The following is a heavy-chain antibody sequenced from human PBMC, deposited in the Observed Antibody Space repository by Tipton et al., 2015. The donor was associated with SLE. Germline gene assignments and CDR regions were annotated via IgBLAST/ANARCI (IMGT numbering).Heavy chain of an antibody. D-gene: IGHD3-16*01. Sequence: TLSLTCAVSGSSISSGYYWSWIRQSPGKGLEWIASIYPTGITYSNPSLKSRVTISIDTSKNQFSLKLSFVTATDTAVYFCARSGGWFDPWGQGTLVIVSS. J-gene: IGHJ5*02. V-gene: IGHV4-38-2*01. CDR2: IYPTGIT. CDR1: GSSISSGYY. CDR3: ARSGGWFDP.